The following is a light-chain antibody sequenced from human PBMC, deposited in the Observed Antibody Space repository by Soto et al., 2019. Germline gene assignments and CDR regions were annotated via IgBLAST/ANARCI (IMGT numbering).Light chain of an antibody. CDR3: QQYENYWT. J-gene: IGKJ1*01. CDR2: DAS. CDR1: QSISSW. V-gene: IGKV1-5*01. Sequence: SLSPSTLSATAGGRFASTCRASQSISSWLAWYQHKPGKAPKLLIYDASNLDSGVPSRFSGSGSGTEFSLTISKLQTDDCATYYCQQYENYWTFGQGTKVDNK.